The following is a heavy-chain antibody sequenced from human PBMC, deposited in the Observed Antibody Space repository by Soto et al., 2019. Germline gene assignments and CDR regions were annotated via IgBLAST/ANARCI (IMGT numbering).Heavy chain of an antibody. Sequence: QVQLQESGPGLVKPSQNLSLTCTVSGGSIRSGGYYWSWIRQHPGKGLEWIGYIYYSGSTYYNPYLKSRVTISVDTSKNQFSLKLSSVTDADTAVYYCERGTTVVTFDYWGQGTLVTVSS. D-gene: IGHD4-17*01. CDR3: ERGTTVVTFDY. V-gene: IGHV4-31*03. CDR1: GGSIRSGGYY. CDR2: IYYSGST. J-gene: IGHJ4*02.